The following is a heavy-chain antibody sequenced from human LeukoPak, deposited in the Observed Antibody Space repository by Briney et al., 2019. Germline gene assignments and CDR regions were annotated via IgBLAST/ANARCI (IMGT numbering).Heavy chain of an antibody. V-gene: IGHV5-51*01. Sequence: GASLKISCKASGYSFSNYWIGWVRPMAGKGLEWMGIIYPGDSNTRYSPSFQGQVTISADKSISTAYLQWTSLKASDTAIYYCARQPLVRDCGGDCEFDYWGQGTRVSVSS. D-gene: IGHD2-21*02. CDR1: GYSFSNYW. CDR3: ARQPLVRDCGGDCEFDY. CDR2: IYPGDSNT. J-gene: IGHJ4*02.